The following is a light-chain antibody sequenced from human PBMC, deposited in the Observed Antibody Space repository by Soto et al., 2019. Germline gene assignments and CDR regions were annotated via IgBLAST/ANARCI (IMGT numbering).Light chain of an antibody. CDR3: SSFTIRTTVL. CDR1: SNDVGGYNY. Sequence: QSALTQPASVSGSPGQSITISCTGTSNDVGGYNYVSWYQQHPGKAPKLMMYEVSNRPSGVSDRFSGSKSGNTASLIISGLLAEDEAADYCSSFTIRTTVLFGGGTKLTVL. V-gene: IGLV2-14*01. CDR2: EVS. J-gene: IGLJ2*01.